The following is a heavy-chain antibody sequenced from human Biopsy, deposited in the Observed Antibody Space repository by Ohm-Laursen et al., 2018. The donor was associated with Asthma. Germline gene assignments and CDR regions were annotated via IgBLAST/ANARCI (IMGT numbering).Heavy chain of an antibody. J-gene: IGHJ6*02. CDR2: ISYDGRNT. D-gene: IGHD2-21*02. Sequence: SSLRLSCAASGFTFDNYTMHWVRQAPGKGLEWVTIISYDGRNTYYADSVEGRFTISRDNSKNTLFLQMSSLRSEDTAVYYCARGGLHYYEYYGMDVWGQGTTVTVSS. CDR1: GFTFDNYT. CDR3: ARGGLHYYEYYGMDV. V-gene: IGHV3-30*04.